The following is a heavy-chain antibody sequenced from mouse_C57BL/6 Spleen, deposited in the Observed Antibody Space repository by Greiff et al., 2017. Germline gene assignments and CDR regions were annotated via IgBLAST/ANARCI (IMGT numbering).Heavy chain of an antibody. Sequence: QVQLQQPGAELVKPGASVKLSCKASGYTFTSYWMQWVKQRPGQGLEWIGEIDPSDSYTNYNQKFKGKATVTVDTSSSTAYMQLSSLTSEDSAVYYCAVLRLDYWGQGTTLTVSS. CDR1: GYTFTSYW. J-gene: IGHJ2*01. V-gene: IGHV1-50*01. D-gene: IGHD1-1*01. CDR2: IDPSDSYT. CDR3: AVLRLDY.